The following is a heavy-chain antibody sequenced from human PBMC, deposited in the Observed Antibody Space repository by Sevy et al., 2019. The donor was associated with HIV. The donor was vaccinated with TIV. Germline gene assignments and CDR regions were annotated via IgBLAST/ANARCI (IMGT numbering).Heavy chain of an antibody. V-gene: IGHV4-59*01. CDR2: IYYSGRT. J-gene: IGHJ6*02. CDR1: GDSISGYY. CDR3: ARPYSNFYYAMDV. Sequence: SETLSLTCSVSGDSISGYYWSWIRQPPGKGLEWIGYIYYSGRTDYNPSLKSRVTISADTSKNQFSLKLNSVTAADTAVYYCARPYSNFYYAMDVWGQGTTVTSP. D-gene: IGHD3-3*02.